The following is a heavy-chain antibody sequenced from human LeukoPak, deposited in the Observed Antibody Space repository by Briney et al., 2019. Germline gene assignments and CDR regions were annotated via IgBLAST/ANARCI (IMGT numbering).Heavy chain of an antibody. CDR1: GGSISSYY. CDR3: ASHSATWYFQH. CDR2: IYYSGST. J-gene: IGHJ1*01. D-gene: IGHD6-13*01. Sequence: SETLSLTCTVSGGSISSYYWSWIRQPPGKGLEWIGYIYYSGSTNYKPSLKSRVTISLNTSKNQFSLKLSSVTAADTAIYYCASHSATWYFQHWGQGTPVTVSS. V-gene: IGHV4-59*01.